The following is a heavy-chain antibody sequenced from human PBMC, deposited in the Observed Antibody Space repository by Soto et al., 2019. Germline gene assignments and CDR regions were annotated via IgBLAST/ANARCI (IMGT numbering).Heavy chain of an antibody. J-gene: IGHJ6*02. CDR2: IFYRGET. CDR1: ITIGDYS. Sequence: ITIGDYSWNWIRHPPGKCLEWIGYIFYRGETKYNPSHSLWTRATMSTSTNQASLTLASVTAADTPAYNSASKFNSYFYGIIVWGQGTMFTVSS. CDR3: ASKFNSYFYGIIV. V-gene: IGHV4-30-4*02. D-gene: IGHD1-26*01.